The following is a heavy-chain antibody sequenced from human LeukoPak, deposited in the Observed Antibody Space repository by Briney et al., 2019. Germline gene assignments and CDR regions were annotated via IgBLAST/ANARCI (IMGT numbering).Heavy chain of an antibody. Sequence: GGSPRLSCAASGFTFSSYAMSWVRQAPGKGLEWVSAISGSGGSTYYADSVKGRFTISRDNAKNSLYLQMNSLRAEDTAVYYCARLRGSYGHAFDIWGQGTMVTVSS. CDR2: ISGSGGST. D-gene: IGHD3-16*01. CDR1: GFTFSSYA. V-gene: IGHV3-23*01. J-gene: IGHJ3*02. CDR3: ARLRGSYGHAFDI.